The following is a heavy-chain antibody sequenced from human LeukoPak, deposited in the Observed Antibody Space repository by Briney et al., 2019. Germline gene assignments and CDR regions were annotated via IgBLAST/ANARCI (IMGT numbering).Heavy chain of an antibody. D-gene: IGHD3-22*01. V-gene: IGHV3-7*05. CDR2: IKQDGSET. CDR1: GVSFSSFW. CDR3: AKKTYYYDTSNLGWFDP. J-gene: IGHJ5*02. Sequence: GGSLRLSCAASGVSFSSFWMSWVRQAPGKGLEWVANIKQDGSETYYVDSVKGRFTISRDNAKNSLYLQMNSLRAEDTAWYYCAKKTYYYDTSNLGWFDPWGQGTLVTVSS.